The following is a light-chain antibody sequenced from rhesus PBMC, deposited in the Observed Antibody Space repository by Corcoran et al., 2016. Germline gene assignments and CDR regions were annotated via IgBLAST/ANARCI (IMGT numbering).Light chain of an antibody. Sequence: DIQMTQSPSSVSASVGDRVTITCRASQDISYYLAWYQQKPGKAPKLLIYYAITLQRGVPSRFSGSGSRTDLTLTVRSLQPEDFATYSCQQYNSLPLTFGGGTKVEIK. CDR3: QQYNSLPLT. J-gene: IGKJ4*01. V-gene: IGKV1-25*01. CDR1: QDISYY. CDR2: YAI.